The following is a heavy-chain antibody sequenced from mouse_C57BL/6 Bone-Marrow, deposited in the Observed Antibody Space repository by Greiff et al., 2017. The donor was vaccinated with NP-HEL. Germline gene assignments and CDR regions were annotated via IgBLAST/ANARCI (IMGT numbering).Heavy chain of an antibody. D-gene: IGHD2-12*01. V-gene: IGHV14-4*01. CDR2: IDPENGDT. CDR1: GFNIKDDY. Sequence: VQLKESGAELVRPGASVKLSCTASGFNIKDDYMHWVKQRPEQGLEWIGWIDPENGDTEYASKFQGKATITADTSSNTAYLQLSSLTSEDTAVYYCTTYSHGGYWGQGTTLTVSS. CDR3: TTYSHGGY. J-gene: IGHJ2*01.